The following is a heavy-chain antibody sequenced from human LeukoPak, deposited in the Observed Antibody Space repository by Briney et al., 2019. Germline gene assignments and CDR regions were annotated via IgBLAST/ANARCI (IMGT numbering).Heavy chain of an antibody. CDR3: ARSPTKRVTEDY. CDR2: ISSSGNII. J-gene: IGHJ4*02. V-gene: IGHV3-11*01. CDR1: GFTFSDYY. D-gene: IGHD5-18*01. Sequence: PGGSLRLSCAASGFTFSDYYMSWIRQAPGKGLEWVSYISSSGNIIYYADSVKGRFTISRDNAKNSLYLQMNSLRAEDTAVYYCARSPTKRVTEDYWGQGTLVTVSS.